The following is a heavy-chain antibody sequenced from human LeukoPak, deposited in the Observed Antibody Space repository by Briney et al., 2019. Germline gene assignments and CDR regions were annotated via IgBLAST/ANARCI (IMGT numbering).Heavy chain of an antibody. CDR3: ARLQQLGNYYYYGMDG. CDR2: IKQDGREK. CDR1: GFTFSSYW. D-gene: IGHD6-13*01. J-gene: IGHJ6*02. Sequence: GGSLRLACAASGFTFSSYWMSWVRQAPGKGLEWVANIKQDGREKYYVDSVKGRFTISRDNAKNSLYLQMNSLRAEDTAVYYCARLQQLGNYYYYGMDGWGQGTTVTVSS. V-gene: IGHV3-7*01.